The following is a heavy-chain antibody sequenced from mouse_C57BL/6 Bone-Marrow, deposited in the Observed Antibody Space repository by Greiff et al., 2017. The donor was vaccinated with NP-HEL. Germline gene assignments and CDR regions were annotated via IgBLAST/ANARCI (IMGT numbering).Heavy chain of an antibody. V-gene: IGHV5-15*01. CDR1: GFTFSDYG. CDR3: ARQYSNYLYYFDY. Sequence: EVQGVESGGGLVQPGGSLKLSCAASGFTFSDYGMAWVRQAPRKGPEWVAFISNLAYSIYYADTVTGRFTISRENAKNTLYLEMSSLRSEDTAMYYCARQYSNYLYYFDYWGQGTTLTVSS. J-gene: IGHJ2*01. D-gene: IGHD2-5*01. CDR2: ISNLAYSI.